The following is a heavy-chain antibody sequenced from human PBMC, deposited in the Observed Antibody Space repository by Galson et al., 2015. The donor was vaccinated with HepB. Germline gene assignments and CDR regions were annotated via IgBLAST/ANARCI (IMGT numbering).Heavy chain of an antibody. V-gene: IGHV4-30-2*01. D-gene: IGHD2-15*01. CDR1: GGSITAGGYS. Sequence: TLSLTCTVSGGSITAGGYSWSWLRQPPGKGLEWIGYIYDDGSTFRDPSLKRRLTVSLDRSNNQFSLELTSVTAADTAVYYCAREKNSGDCSSGTCYSYFDSWGQGTLVTVSS. J-gene: IGHJ4*02. CDR2: IYDDGST. CDR3: AREKNSGDCSSGTCYSYFDS.